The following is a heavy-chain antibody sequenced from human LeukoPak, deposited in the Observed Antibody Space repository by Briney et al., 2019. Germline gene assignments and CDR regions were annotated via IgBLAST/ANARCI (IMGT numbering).Heavy chain of an antibody. CDR2: INPTGGST. CDR1: GYTFTSYY. CDR3: ARTLRYTNYEFDY. D-gene: IGHD4-11*01. J-gene: IGHJ4*02. Sequence: ASVTVSCTASGYTFTSYYMHWVRQAPGQGLEWMGIINPTGGSTNYAQKFQGRVTMTRDTSTSTVYMELSSLRSEDTAVYYCARTLRYTNYEFDYWGQGTLVTVSS. V-gene: IGHV1-46*01.